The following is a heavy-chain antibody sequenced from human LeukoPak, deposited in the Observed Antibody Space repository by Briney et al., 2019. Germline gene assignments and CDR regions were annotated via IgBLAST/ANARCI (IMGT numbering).Heavy chain of an antibody. J-gene: IGHJ4*02. D-gene: IGHD6-6*01. V-gene: IGHV3-48*01. CDR1: GFTFSSYS. CDR3: ARARYGSSSIDY. Sequence: GGSLRLSCAASGFTFSSYSMNWVRQAPGKGLEWVSYISSDSSTIYYADSLKGRFTISRDNAKNSLFLQMNGLRAEDAAVYYCARARYGSSSIDYWGQGTLVTVSS. CDR2: ISSDSSTI.